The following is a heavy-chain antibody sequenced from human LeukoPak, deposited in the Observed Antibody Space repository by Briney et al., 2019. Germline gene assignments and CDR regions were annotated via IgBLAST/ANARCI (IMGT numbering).Heavy chain of an antibody. Sequence: ASLKDSCKASGGTFSSYAFSWVRQAPGQGLGWMGGIIPLLGTANYAQKFQGRVTITADTSSSTLYMELRSLRSDDTAVYYCAGDRPGRYCSNPRCYIASPFDPWGQGTLVTVSS. CDR2: IIPLLGTA. CDR1: GGTFSSYA. D-gene: IGHD2-2*01. V-gene: IGHV1-69*06. CDR3: AGDRPGRYCSNPRCYIASPFDP. J-gene: IGHJ5*02.